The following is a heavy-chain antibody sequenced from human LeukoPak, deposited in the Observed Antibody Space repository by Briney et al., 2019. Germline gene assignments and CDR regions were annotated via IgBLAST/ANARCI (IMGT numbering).Heavy chain of an antibody. D-gene: IGHD6-13*01. CDR2: IRQDGSEK. V-gene: IGHV3-7*01. Sequence: GGSLRLSCAASGFTFSNYSWNWVRQAPGKGLEWVASIRQDGSEKTYVDSVKGRFTISRDNTKNSLSLQLNGLRAEDTAVYYCARDGTAAGLYFDLWGQGTLVTVSS. CDR1: GFTFSNYS. CDR3: ARDGTAAGLYFDL. J-gene: IGHJ4*01.